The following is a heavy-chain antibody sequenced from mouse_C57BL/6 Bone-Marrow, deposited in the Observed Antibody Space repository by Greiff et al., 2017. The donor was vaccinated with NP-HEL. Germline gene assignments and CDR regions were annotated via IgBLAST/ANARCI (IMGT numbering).Heavy chain of an antibody. CDR3: ARDAGSSGYDAMDY. D-gene: IGHD3-2*02. J-gene: IGHJ4*01. V-gene: IGHV7-1*01. Sequence: EVQVVESGGGLVQSGRSLRLSCATSGFTFSDFYMEWVRQAPGKGLEWIAASRNKANDYTTEYSASVKGRFIVSRDTSQSILYLQMNALRAEDTAIYYCARDAGSSGYDAMDYWGQGTSVTVSS. CDR2: SRNKANDYTT. CDR1: GFTFSDFY.